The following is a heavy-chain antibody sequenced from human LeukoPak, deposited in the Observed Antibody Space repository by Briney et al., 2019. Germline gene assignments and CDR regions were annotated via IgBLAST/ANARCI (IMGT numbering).Heavy chain of an antibody. CDR1: GYSFSSYW. Sequence: GESLKISCKGSGYSFSSYWIGWVRQMPGKGLEWMGIIYPGDSDTRYSPSFQGQVTISTDKSINTAYLQWSSLKASDTAMYYCARQYYYGSGNYGGAFDIWGQGTMVTVSS. D-gene: IGHD3-10*01. V-gene: IGHV5-51*01. CDR2: IYPGDSDT. CDR3: ARQYYYGSGNYGGAFDI. J-gene: IGHJ3*02.